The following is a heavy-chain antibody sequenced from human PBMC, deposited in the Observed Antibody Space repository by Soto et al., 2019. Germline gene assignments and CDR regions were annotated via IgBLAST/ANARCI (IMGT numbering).Heavy chain of an antibody. CDR1: GFNFNDYA. CDR3: AREAPMDV. J-gene: IGHJ6*02. CDR2: IWSAGLI. V-gene: IGHV3-23*01. Sequence: PGGSLRLSCAASGFNFNDYATHWVRQAPGKGLEWVSVIWSAGLIYYADSVRGRFTISRDISKNILYLEMTGLTADDTAVYYCAREAPMDVWGQGTTVTVSS.